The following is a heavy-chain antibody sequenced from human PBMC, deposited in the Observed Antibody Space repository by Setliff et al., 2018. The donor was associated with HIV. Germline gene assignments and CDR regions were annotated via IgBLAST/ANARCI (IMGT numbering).Heavy chain of an antibody. V-gene: IGHV4-59*01. CDR3: ARSVDTTLVPAYYFDY. D-gene: IGHD5-18*01. Sequence: SETLSLTCTVSGGSISGYYWSWIRQPPGKGLEWIGYIYYRGSTDYNPPLKSRVTISIDTSKNQFSLKLSSVTAADTAVYYCARSVDTTLVPAYYFDYWGQGTLVTVSS. J-gene: IGHJ4*02. CDR1: GGSISGYY. CDR2: IYYRGST.